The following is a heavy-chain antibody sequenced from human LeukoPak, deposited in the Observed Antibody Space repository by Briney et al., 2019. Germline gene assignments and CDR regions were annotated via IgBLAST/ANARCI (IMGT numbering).Heavy chain of an antibody. CDR1: GGSFSSYY. CDR3: ARLSSYYYGSGSYYYFDY. J-gene: IGHJ4*02. D-gene: IGHD3-10*01. V-gene: IGHV4-59*08. Sequence: PSETLSLTCAVYGGSFSSYYWSWIRQPPGKGLEWIGYIYYSGSTNYNPSLKSRVTISVDTSKNQFSLKLSSVTAADTAVYYCARLSSYYYGSGSYYYFDYWGQGALVTVSS. CDR2: IYYSGST.